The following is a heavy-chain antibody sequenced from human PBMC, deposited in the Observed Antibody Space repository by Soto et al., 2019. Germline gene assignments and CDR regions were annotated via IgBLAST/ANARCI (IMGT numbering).Heavy chain of an antibody. D-gene: IGHD3-3*01. V-gene: IGHV4-34*01. J-gene: IGHJ3*02. CDR1: GGSFSGYY. CDR3: ARHSSYYDFWSGSPNPAFDI. Sequence: SETLSLTCAVYGGSFSGYYWSWIRQPPGKGLEWIGSINYSGSTNYNPSLKSRVTISVDTSKNQFSLKLSSVTAADTAVYYCARHSSYYDFWSGSPNPAFDIWGQGTMVTVSS. CDR2: INYSGST.